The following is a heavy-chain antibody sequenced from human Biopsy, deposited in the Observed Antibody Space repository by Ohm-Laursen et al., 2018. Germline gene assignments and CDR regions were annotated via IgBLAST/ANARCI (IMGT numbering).Heavy chain of an antibody. CDR3: ARVPLPGIGAAYQGRFLYGMDV. J-gene: IGHJ6*02. Sequence: SDTLSLTCAVYGGSFNGYFWIWIRQPPGQGLEGIGDITQSGSTNYCPSLKNRVTIIVDTAKNQFSLGLRSVTAADTAVYYCARVPLPGIGAAYQGRFLYGMDVWGQGTTVSVSS. V-gene: IGHV4-34*01. D-gene: IGHD6-13*01. CDR2: ITQSGST. CDR1: GGSFNGYF.